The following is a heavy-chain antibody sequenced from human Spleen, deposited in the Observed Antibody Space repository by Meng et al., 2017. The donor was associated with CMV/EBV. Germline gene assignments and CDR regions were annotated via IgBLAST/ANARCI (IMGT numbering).Heavy chain of an antibody. CDR2: VYYSGST. J-gene: IGHJ4*02. CDR3: ARFSSGYYASFFDF. D-gene: IGHD3-22*01. CDR1: GGSISSYY. Sequence: LETLSLTCTVSGGSISSYYWSWIRQSPGKGLEWIGYVYYSGSTDYNPSLKSRVTISVDTSKNQFSLRLSSVTAADTAVYYCARFSSGYYASFFDFWGQGTLVTVSS. V-gene: IGHV4-59*01.